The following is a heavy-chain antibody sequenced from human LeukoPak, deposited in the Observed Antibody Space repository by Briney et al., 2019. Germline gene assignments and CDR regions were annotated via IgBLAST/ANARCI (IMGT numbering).Heavy chain of an antibody. Sequence: SETLSLTCAVYGGSFSGCYWSWIRQPPGKGLEWIGEINHSGSTNYNPSLKSRVTISVDTSKNQFSLKLSSVTAADTAVYYCARKKRIAAAGQFDYWGQGTLVTVSS. CDR3: ARKKRIAAAGQFDY. D-gene: IGHD6-13*01. V-gene: IGHV4-34*01. J-gene: IGHJ4*02. CDR2: INHSGST. CDR1: GGSFSGCY.